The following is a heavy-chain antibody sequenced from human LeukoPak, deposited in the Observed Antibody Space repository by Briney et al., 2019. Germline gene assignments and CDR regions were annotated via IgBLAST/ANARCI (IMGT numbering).Heavy chain of an antibody. J-gene: IGHJ4*02. V-gene: IGHV4-61*02. CDR2: IYTSGST. CDR3: ARETTPPEKGNFDY. Sequence: PSQTLSLTCTVSGGSISSGSYYWSWIRQPAGKGLEWIGRIYTSGSTNYNPSLKSRVTISVDTSKNQFSLKLSSVTAADTAVYYCARETTPPEKGNFDYWGQGTLVTVSS. CDR1: GGSISSGSYY. D-gene: IGHD1-1*01.